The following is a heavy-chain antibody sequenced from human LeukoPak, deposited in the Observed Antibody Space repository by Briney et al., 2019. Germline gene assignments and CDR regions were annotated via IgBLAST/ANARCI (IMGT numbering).Heavy chain of an antibody. V-gene: IGHV1-24*01. J-gene: IGHJ4*02. Sequence: ASVKVSCKVSGYTLTELSMHWVRQAPGKGLERMGGFDPEDGETIYAQKFQGRVTMTEDTSTDTAYMELSRLRSEDTAVYYCATLHYSYCGGDCYGAIYFDYWGQGTLVTVSS. D-gene: IGHD2-21*02. CDR2: FDPEDGET. CDR1: GYTLTELS. CDR3: ATLHYSYCGGDCYGAIYFDY.